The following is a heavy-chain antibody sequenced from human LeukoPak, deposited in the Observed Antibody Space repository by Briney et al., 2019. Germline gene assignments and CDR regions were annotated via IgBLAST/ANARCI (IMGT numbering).Heavy chain of an antibody. CDR1: GGTFSSYA. D-gene: IGHD3-22*01. CDR2: IIPIFGTA. V-gene: IGHV1-69*05. J-gene: IGHJ4*02. Sequence: GAPVKVSCKASGGTFSSYAISWVRQAPGQGLEWMGGIIPIFGTANYAQKFQGRVTITTDESTSTAYMELSSLRSEDTAVYYCARRGDRSGYYFDYWGQGTLVTVSS. CDR3: ARRGDRSGYYFDY.